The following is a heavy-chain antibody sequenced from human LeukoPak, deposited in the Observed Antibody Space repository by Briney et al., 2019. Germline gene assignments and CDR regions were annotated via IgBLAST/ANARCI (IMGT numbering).Heavy chain of an antibody. Sequence: GSLRLSCAAFGFTFSSYWMTWVRQVPGKGLEWVANINQGGSEKYYVDSVKGRFTISRDNAKNSLYLQMNSLRAEDTAVYYCVRLSCGGGNCDSYFYYWGQGTLVTVSS. D-gene: IGHD2-15*01. CDR3: VRLSCGGGNCDSYFYY. CDR1: GFTFSSYW. V-gene: IGHV3-7*05. CDR2: INQGGSEK. J-gene: IGHJ4*02.